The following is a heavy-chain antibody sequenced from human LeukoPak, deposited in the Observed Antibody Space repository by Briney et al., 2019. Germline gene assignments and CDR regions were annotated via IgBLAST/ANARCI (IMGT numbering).Heavy chain of an antibody. V-gene: IGHV1-8*01. Sequence: ASVKVSCKASGYTFTSYDINWVRQATGQGLEWMGWMNPNSGNTGYAQKFQGRGTMTRNTSISTAYMELSSLRSEDTAVYYYARGVDTYYYYYGMDVWGQGTTVTVSS. CDR1: GYTFTSYD. CDR3: ARGVDTYYYYYGMDV. CDR2: MNPNSGNT. J-gene: IGHJ6*02.